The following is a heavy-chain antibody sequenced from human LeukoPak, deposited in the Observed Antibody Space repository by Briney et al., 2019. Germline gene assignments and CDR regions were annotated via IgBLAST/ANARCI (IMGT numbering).Heavy chain of an antibody. CDR3: GTLLSNGPFDY. J-gene: IGHJ4*02. Sequence: ASVKVSCKASGYTFTGYYMHWVRQAPGQGLEWMGYIYPNSGATKYAQKFQGRVTMTRDTSISTAYVELIGLGSDDTAVYYCGTLLSNGPFDYWGRGSLVTVSS. CDR2: IYPNSGAT. CDR1: GYTFTGYY. V-gene: IGHV1-2*02.